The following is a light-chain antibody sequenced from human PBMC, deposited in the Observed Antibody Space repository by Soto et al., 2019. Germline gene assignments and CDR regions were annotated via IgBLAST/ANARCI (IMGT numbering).Light chain of an antibody. J-gene: IGKJ5*01. V-gene: IGKV1-17*01. CDR3: LQYNSFPPT. CDR2: AAS. CDR1: QGIRYD. Sequence: DIQMTQSPSSLSASVGDRVTITCRASQGIRYDLGWYQQKPGEAPKRLIYAASSLQSGVPSRFSGSGSQRDFTITISCLQPEDFATYYCLQYNSFPPTFGQGTRLEIK.